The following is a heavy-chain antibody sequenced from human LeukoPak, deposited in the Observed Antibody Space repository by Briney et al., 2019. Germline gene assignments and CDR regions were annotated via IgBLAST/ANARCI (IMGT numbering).Heavy chain of an antibody. Sequence: GGSLRLSFTASGFTFSRYVMSWVRQAPGKGLEWVSTINGGGGAYYADSVKGRFTISRDNSKNTLSLQMNSLRAEDTAVYYCAKVSVLRFLEWHSFFDYWGQGTLVTVSS. V-gene: IGHV3-23*01. D-gene: IGHD3-3*01. CDR2: INGGGGA. CDR1: GFTFSRYV. CDR3: AKVSVLRFLEWHSFFDY. J-gene: IGHJ4*02.